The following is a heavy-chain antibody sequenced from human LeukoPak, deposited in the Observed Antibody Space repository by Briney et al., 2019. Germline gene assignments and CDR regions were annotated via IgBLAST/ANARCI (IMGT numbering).Heavy chain of an antibody. V-gene: IGHV3-23*01. CDR2: IIGGAGGT. CDR3: THGSMYQLDY. J-gene: IGHJ4*02. Sequence: GGSLRLSCAASGFTFSSYAMSWVRQAPGKGLEWVSGIIGGAGGTYYADSVKGRFTISRDNSKNTLYLQMNSPRAEDTAVYYCTHGSMYQLDYWGQGTLVTVSS. D-gene: IGHD2-2*01. CDR1: GFTFSSYA.